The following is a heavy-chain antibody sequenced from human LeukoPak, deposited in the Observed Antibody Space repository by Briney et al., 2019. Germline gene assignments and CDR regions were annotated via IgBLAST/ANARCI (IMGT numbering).Heavy chain of an antibody. CDR1: GFTFSSYR. V-gene: IGHV3-74*01. J-gene: IGHJ4*02. CDR2: INSDGSST. D-gene: IGHD1-26*01. Sequence: QPGGSLRLSCAASGFTFSSYRMHWVRQAPGKGLVWVSRINSDGSSTSYADSVKGRFTISRDNAKNTLYLQMNSLRAEDTAVYYCTRVVIVGVSMFDYWGQGTLVTVSP. CDR3: TRVVIVGVSMFDY.